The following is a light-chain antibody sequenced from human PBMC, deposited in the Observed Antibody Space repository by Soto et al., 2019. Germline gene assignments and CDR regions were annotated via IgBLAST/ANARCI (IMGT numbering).Light chain of an antibody. CDR2: GAS. CDR3: QQYGSSVIT. V-gene: IGKV3-20*01. J-gene: IGKJ5*01. CDR1: QSVSSTY. Sequence: EIVFTQSPFTLSLSPVERATLSCSASQSVSSTYLAWYQQKPGQAPRLLIFGASSRATGIPDRFSGSGSGTDFTLTISRLEPEDFAVYYCQQYGSSVITFGQGTRLEIK.